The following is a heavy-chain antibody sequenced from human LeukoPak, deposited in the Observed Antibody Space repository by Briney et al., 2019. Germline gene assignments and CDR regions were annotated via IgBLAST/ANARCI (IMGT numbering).Heavy chain of an antibody. V-gene: IGHV3-30-3*01. Sequence: GGSLRLSCAASGFTFSSYAMHWVRQAPGKGLEWVAVISYDGSNKYYADSVKGRFTISRDNSKNTLYLQMNSLRAEDTAVYYCARDGHSYGYGWFDPWGQETLVTVSS. CDR1: GFTFSSYA. J-gene: IGHJ5*02. CDR2: ISYDGSNK. D-gene: IGHD5-18*01. CDR3: ARDGHSYGYGWFDP.